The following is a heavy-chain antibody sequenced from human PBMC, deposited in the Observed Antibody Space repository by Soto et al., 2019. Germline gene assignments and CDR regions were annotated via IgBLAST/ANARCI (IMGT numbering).Heavy chain of an antibody. CDR3: AREMNDLLTGYSNWFDP. CDR1: GGSISSGGYY. V-gene: IGHV4-31*03. Sequence: QVQLQESGPGLVKPSQTLSLTCTVSGGSISSGGYYWRWIRQHPGKCLVWIGYIYSSGSTYYNPSLKSRVTIAVPASKTQFSSKQSSVTAAYTAVEYCAREMNDLLTGYSNWFDPLGQGTLVSVAS. CDR2: IYSSGST. D-gene: IGHD3-9*01. J-gene: IGHJ5*02.